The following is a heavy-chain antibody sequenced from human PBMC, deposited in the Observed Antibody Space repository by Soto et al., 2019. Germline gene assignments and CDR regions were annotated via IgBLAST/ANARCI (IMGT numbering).Heavy chain of an antibody. D-gene: IGHD2-2*01. V-gene: IGHV3-23*01. J-gene: IGHJ4*02. CDR3: AKDRPYCSSTSCYRGAFDY. CDR2: ISGSGGST. CDR1: GFTFSSYG. Sequence: GGSLRLSCAASGFTFSSYGMSWVRQAPGKGLAWVSAISGSGGSTYYADSVKGRFTISRDNSKNTLYLQMNSLRAEDTAVYYCAKDRPYCSSTSCYRGAFDYWGQGTLVTVSS.